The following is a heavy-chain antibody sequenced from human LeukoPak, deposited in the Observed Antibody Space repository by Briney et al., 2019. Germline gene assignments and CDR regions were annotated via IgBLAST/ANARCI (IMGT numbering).Heavy chain of an antibody. CDR1: GGSISSGGYY. CDR3: ARGQGIAAAGPKLGY. D-gene: IGHD6-13*01. Sequence: PSETLSLTCTVSGGSISSGGYYWSWIRQPPGKGLEWIGYIYHSGSTYYDPSLKSRVTISVDRSKNQFSLKLSSVTAADTAVYYCARGQGIAAAGPKLGYWGQGTLVTVSS. CDR2: IYHSGST. V-gene: IGHV4-30-2*01. J-gene: IGHJ4*02.